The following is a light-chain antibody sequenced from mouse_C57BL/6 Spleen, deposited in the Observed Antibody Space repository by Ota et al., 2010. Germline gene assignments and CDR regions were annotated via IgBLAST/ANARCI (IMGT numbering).Light chain of an antibody. Sequence: DIVLTQSLASLAVSLGQRATISCKASQSVDYDGDSYMNWYQQKPGQPPKLLIYYTSSLHSGVPSRFSGSGSGTDYSLTISNLEPEDIATYYCQQYSKLPPTFGGGTKLEIK. V-gene: IGKV3-4*01. CDR2: YTS. J-gene: IGKJ2*01. CDR3: QQYSKLPPT. CDR1: QSVDYDGDSY.